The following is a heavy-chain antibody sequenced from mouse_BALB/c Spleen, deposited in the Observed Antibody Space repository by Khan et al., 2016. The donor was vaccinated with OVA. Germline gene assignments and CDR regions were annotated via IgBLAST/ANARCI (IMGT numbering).Heavy chain of an antibody. V-gene: IGHV1-18*01. D-gene: IGHD1-1*01. CDR2: INPYNGFT. CDR3: ARGNYYGSNSWFAY. J-gene: IGHJ3*01. CDR1: GYSFTDYT. Sequence: EVQLKQSRPELVKPGASMKISCKASGYSFTDYTMNWVKQSHGKNLEWIGLINPYNGFTTYNQKFKGKATLTVHKSSSTAYMELLSLTSEDSAVYYGARGNYYGSNSWFAYWGQGTLVTVST.